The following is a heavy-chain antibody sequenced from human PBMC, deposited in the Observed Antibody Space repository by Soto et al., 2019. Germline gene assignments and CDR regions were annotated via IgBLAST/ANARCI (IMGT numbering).Heavy chain of an antibody. CDR1: GGTFSSYS. V-gene: IGHV1-69*01. D-gene: IGHD2-2*01. J-gene: IGHJ6*02. CDR2: IIPIFGTA. CDR3: ARVNKDIVVVPAAIAYGMDV. Sequence: QVQLVQSGAEVKKPGSSVKVSCKASGGTFSSYSISWVGQAAGQGLEWMGGIIPIFGTANYAQKFQGRVTITADESTSTAYMELSSLRSEDTAVYYCARVNKDIVVVPAAIAYGMDVWGQGTTVTVSS.